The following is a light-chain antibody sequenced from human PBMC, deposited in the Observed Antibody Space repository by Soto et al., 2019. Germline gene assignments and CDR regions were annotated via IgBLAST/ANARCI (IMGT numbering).Light chain of an antibody. CDR2: DVS. CDR1: TSDFGDYNL. J-gene: IGLJ1*01. V-gene: IGLV2-14*01. CDR3: SSYTSSNTLYV. Sequence: QSVLTQPASVSGAPGQSIAISCTGTTSDFGDYNLVSWYQQHPGKAPKLMIYDVSNRPSGISDRFSASKSGNTASLTISGLQAEDEADYYCSSYTSSNTLYVFGTRTKVTVL.